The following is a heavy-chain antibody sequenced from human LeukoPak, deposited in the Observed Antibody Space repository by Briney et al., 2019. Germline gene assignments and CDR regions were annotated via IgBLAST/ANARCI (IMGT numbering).Heavy chain of an antibody. D-gene: IGHD5-24*01. CDR2: ITASSTAI. J-gene: IGHJ4*02. V-gene: IGHV3-21*04. Sequence: PGGSLRLSCAASGFTFNTYTMNWVRQAPGKGLEWVSSITASSTAIYSADSVKGRFTISRDNAKNFLYLQMNSLRAEDTAVYYCAKVGRWLQLSYFDYWGQGTLVTVSS. CDR3: AKVGRWLQLSYFDY. CDR1: GFTFNTYT.